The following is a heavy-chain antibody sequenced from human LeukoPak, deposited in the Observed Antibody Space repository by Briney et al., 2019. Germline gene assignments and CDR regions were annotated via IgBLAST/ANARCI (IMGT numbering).Heavy chain of an antibody. CDR1: GGSISSGGYY. V-gene: IGHV4-31*03. Sequence: PSETLSLTCTVSGGSISSGGYYWSWIRQHPGKGLEWIGYIYYSGSTYYNPSLKSRVTISIDTSKNQFSLKLSSVTAADTAVYYCARGDYDILTRYPEPKAWFDPRRQGTLVTVSP. CDR2: IYYSGST. J-gene: IGHJ5*02. CDR3: ARGDYDILTRYPEPKAWFDP. D-gene: IGHD3-9*01.